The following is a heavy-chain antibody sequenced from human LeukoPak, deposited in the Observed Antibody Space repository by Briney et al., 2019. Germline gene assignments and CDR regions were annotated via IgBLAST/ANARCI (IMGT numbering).Heavy chain of an antibody. CDR1: GYSISSGYY. CDR3: ARSLGFDY. Sequence: SETLSLPCTVSGYSISSGYYWGWIRQPPGKGLEWIGSIYHSGSTYYNPSLKSRVTISVDTSKNQFSLELSSVTAADTAVYYCARSLGFDYWGQGTLVTVSS. D-gene: IGHD1-26*01. J-gene: IGHJ4*02. CDR2: IYHSGST. V-gene: IGHV4-38-2*02.